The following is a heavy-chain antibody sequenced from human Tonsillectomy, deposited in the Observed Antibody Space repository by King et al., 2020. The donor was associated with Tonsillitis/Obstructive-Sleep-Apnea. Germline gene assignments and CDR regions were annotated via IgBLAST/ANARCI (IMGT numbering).Heavy chain of an antibody. D-gene: IGHD5-24*01. V-gene: IGHV5-10-1*01. CDR3: ARHLRDVYKYAYYYGMDV. J-gene: IGHJ6*02. Sequence: QLVQSGAEVKKPGESLRISCKGSGYSFTSYWISWVRQMHGKGLEWMGRIDPSESYTNYSPSSQGHITISVDKSISTAYLQWSSLKASDTAMYYCARHLRDVYKYAYYYGMDVWGQGTTVTVSS. CDR1: GYSFTSYW. CDR2: IDPSESYT.